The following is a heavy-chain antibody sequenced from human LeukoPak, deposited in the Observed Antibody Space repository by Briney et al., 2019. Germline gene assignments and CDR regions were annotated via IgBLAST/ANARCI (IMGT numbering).Heavy chain of an antibody. CDR2: IGSSGGRT. Sequence: GGTLRLSCAASGFTFSKHDMTWVRQAPGKGLEWVSSIGSSGGRTYYADSVKGRFTISRDNSKNTLYLQMNSLRAEDTAVYYCARVLRYCSGGNCYSGGLGYMDVWGKGTTVTISS. CDR3: ARVLRYCSGGNCYSGGLGYMDV. CDR1: GFTFSKHD. V-gene: IGHV3-23*01. D-gene: IGHD2-15*01. J-gene: IGHJ6*03.